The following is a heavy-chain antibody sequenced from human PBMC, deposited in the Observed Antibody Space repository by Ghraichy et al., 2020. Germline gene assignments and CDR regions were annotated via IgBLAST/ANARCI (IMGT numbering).Heavy chain of an antibody. D-gene: IGHD3/OR15-3a*01. J-gene: IGHJ6*03. CDR1: GFTFSSYG. Sequence: GGSLRLSCAASGFTFSSYGMHWVRQAPGKGLEWVAVIWYDGNSKYYADSVKGRFTISRDISNDTLFLQMSSLRAEDTAVYYCARGAGPFWTYMDVWGKGTTVTISS. V-gene: IGHV3-33*01. CDR3: ARGAGPFWTYMDV. CDR2: IWYDGNSK.